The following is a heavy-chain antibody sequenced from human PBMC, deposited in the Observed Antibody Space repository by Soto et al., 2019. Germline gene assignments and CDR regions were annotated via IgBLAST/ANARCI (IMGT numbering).Heavy chain of an antibody. J-gene: IGHJ4*02. D-gene: IGHD6-19*01. V-gene: IGHV1-3*05. Sequence: QVQLVQSGAEEKKPGASVKVSCKASGYSFTSYAMHWVRQAPGQRLEWMGWINAGNGNTKYSQKFQGRVTITRDTSASTADMELSSLRSEATAMYYCARAVAVPASCDYWGQGTLVTVSS. CDR2: INAGNGNT. CDR3: ARAVAVPASCDY. CDR1: GYSFTSYA.